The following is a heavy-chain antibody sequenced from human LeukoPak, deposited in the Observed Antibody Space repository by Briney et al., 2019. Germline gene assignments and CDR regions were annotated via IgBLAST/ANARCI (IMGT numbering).Heavy chain of an antibody. J-gene: IGHJ4*02. D-gene: IGHD5-24*01. CDR1: GYTFTSYG. CDR3: ARDRRDGYIN. Sequence: SVKVSCKASGYTFTSYGISWVRQAPGQGLEWMGGIIPIFGTANYAQKFQGRVTITADESTSTAYMELSSLRSEDTAVYYCARDRRDGYINWGQGTLVTVSS. V-gene: IGHV1-69*13. CDR2: IIPIFGTA.